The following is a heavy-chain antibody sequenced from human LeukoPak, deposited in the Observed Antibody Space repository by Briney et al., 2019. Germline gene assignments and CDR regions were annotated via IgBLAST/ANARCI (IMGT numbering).Heavy chain of an antibody. D-gene: IGHD6-13*01. J-gene: IGHJ5*02. Sequence: GGSLRLSCAASGFTFSSHWMHWVRQAPGKGLVWVSRSNSDGSSTSYADSVKGRFTISRDNAKNTLYLQMNSLRAEDTAVYYCARDGSSWSNWLDPWGQGTLVTVSS. V-gene: IGHV3-74*01. CDR1: GFTFSSHW. CDR2: SNSDGSST. CDR3: ARDGSSWSNWLDP.